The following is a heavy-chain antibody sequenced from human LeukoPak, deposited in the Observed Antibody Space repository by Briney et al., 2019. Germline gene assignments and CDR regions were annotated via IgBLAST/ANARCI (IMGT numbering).Heavy chain of an antibody. J-gene: IGHJ6*03. CDR3: ARDLGYSSSWSFRPYYYYYMDV. CDR1: GDSVSSNSAA. CDR2: TYYRSKWYN. Sequence: SQTLSLTCAISGDSVSSNSAAWNWSRQSPSRGLEWLGRTYYRSKWYNDYAVSVKSRITINPDTSKNQFSLQLNSVTPEDTAVYYCARDLGYSSSWSFRPYYYYYMDVWGKGTTVTISS. V-gene: IGHV6-1*01. D-gene: IGHD6-13*01.